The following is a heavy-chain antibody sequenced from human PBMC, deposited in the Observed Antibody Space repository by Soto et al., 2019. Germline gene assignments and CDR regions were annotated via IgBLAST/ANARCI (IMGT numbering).Heavy chain of an antibody. CDR1: GYTLTELS. CDR2: FDPEDGET. CDR3: ATDLMATRQVFDY. J-gene: IGHJ4*02. Sequence: ASVKVSCKVSGYTLTELSMHWVRQAPGKGLEWMGGFDPEDGETIYAQKFQGRVTMAEDTSTDTAYMELSSLRSEDTAVYYCATDLMATRQVFDYWGQGTLVTVSS. D-gene: IGHD5-12*01. V-gene: IGHV1-24*01.